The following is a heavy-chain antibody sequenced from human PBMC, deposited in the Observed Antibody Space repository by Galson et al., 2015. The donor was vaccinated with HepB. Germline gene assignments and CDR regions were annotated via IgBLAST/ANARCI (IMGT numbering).Heavy chain of an antibody. CDR2: ISAYNGNT. Sequence: SVKVSCKASGYTFTSYGISWVRQAPGQGLEWMGWISAYNGNTNCAQKLQGRVTMTTGTSTSTAYMELRSLRSDDTAVYYCARSPPSYSGYDQADWFDPWGQGTLVTVSS. D-gene: IGHD5-12*01. V-gene: IGHV1-18*04. J-gene: IGHJ5*02. CDR1: GYTFTSYG. CDR3: ARSPPSYSGYDQADWFDP.